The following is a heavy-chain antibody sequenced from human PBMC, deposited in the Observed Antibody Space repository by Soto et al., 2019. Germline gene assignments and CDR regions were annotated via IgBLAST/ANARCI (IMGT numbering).Heavy chain of an antibody. CDR2: FYYTGST. Sequence: PSETLSLTCTVSGGSISNYYWSWIRQPPGKGLEWIAYFYYTGSTNYNPSLKSRVTISVDTSKNQFSLKLSSVTAADTAVYYCARPHGGSSGWDNWFDPWGQGTLVTVSS. CDR3: ARPHGGSSGWDNWFDP. V-gene: IGHV4-59*01. D-gene: IGHD6-25*01. J-gene: IGHJ5*02. CDR1: GGSISNYY.